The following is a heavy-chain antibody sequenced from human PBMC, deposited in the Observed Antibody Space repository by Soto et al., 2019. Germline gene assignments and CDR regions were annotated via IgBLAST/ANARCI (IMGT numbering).Heavy chain of an antibody. Sequence: GGSLRLSSAAPGFTFSIYALHWVRQAPGKGLEWVAVMSPNGNNQYYADSVKGRFTISRDTSKITLYLQMTSLRPDDTAVYYCATGANFYYDTSRYWGQGTLVTVSS. D-gene: IGHD3-22*01. CDR1: GFTFSIYA. J-gene: IGHJ4*02. CDR2: MSPNGNNQ. V-gene: IGHV3-30-3*01. CDR3: ATGANFYYDTSRY.